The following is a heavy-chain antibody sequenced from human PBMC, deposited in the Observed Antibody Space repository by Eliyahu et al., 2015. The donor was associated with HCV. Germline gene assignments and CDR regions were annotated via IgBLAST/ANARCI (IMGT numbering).Heavy chain of an antibody. CDR1: GFTFSDYS. D-gene: IGHD1-14*01. V-gene: IGHV3-48*02. CDR3: ARAEHISEE. CDR2: ISGSSATI. J-gene: IGHJ4*02. Sequence: EVQLVESGGGLVQPGGSLRLSCAACGFTFSDYSMNWVRQAPGKGLEWISYISGSSATIYYADSVKGRFTISRDNAKKSLYLQMKSLRDEDTAVYYCARAEHISEEWGQGTLVTVSS.